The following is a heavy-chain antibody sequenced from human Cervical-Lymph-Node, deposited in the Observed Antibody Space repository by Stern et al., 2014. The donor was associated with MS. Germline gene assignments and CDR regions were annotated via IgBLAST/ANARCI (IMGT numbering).Heavy chain of an antibody. CDR1: GYTFTDYY. CDR3: ASAGSYSAFDT. Sequence: QVQLVQSGAEVKKPGASVKVSCKASGYTFTDYYVHWVRQAPGQGLEWMGIINPDGGSTPYAQTFQARVTMTSDTSTRTVYMDLSSLRSQDTAVYYCASAGSYSAFDTWGQGTLVTVSS. V-gene: IGHV1-46*03. J-gene: IGHJ4*02. CDR2: INPDGGST. D-gene: IGHD5-12*01.